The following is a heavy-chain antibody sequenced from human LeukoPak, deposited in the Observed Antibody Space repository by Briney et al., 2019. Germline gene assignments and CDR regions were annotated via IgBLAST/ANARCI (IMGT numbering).Heavy chain of an antibody. Sequence: ASVKVSCKASGYTFTSYYMHWVRQAPGQGLEWMGIINPSGGSTSYAQKFQGRVTMTRDTSTSTVYMELSSLRSEDTAVYYCARNDFWSGQPYYYYYYMDVWGKGTTVTVSS. CDR1: GYTFTSYY. CDR3: ARNDFWSGQPYYYYYYMDV. D-gene: IGHD3-3*01. J-gene: IGHJ6*03. V-gene: IGHV1-46*01. CDR2: INPSGGST.